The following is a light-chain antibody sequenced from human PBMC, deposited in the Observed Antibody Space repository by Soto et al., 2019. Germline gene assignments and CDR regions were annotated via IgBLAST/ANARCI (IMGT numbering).Light chain of an antibody. V-gene: IGKV3-20*01. Sequence: EIVLTQSPGTLSLSPGERATISCRASQSVSSNYIAWYQQNPGQAPRLLIYGASTRATGIPDRFSGSGSGTDFTLTISRLEPEDFAVYFCQQYGRSPPFAFGQGTKV. CDR3: QQYGRSPPFA. J-gene: IGKJ2*01. CDR1: QSVSSNY. CDR2: GAS.